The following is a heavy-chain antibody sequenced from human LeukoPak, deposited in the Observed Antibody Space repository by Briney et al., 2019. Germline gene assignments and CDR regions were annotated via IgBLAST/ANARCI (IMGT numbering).Heavy chain of an antibody. Sequence: SETLSLTCAVYGGSFSGYYWSWIRQPPGKGLEWIGEINHSGSTNYNPSLKSRVTISVDTSKNQFSLKLSSVTAADTAVYYCARGFPGCPKRWFDPWGQGTLVTVSS. CDR3: ARGFPGCPKRWFDP. CDR2: INHSGST. CDR1: GGSFSGYY. D-gene: IGHD6-19*01. V-gene: IGHV4-34*01. J-gene: IGHJ5*02.